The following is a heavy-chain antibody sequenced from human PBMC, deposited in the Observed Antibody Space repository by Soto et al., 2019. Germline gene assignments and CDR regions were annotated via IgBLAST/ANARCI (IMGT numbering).Heavy chain of an antibody. J-gene: IGHJ4*02. V-gene: IGHV3-7*05. CDR1: EFTFSTHW. D-gene: IGHD1-26*01. CDR2: IEGDGGDK. CDR3: VRGLYTGSPHFFF. Sequence: GGSLRLSCAASEFTFSTHWMTWVRQAPGKGLEWVANIEGDGGDKNYVDSVKGRFIVSRDHAKRSLYLQMNSLRVEETAVYYCVRGLYTGSPHFFFWGQGTLVTVSS.